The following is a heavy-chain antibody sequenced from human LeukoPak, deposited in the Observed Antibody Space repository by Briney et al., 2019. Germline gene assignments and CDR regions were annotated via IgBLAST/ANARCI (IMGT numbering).Heavy chain of an antibody. J-gene: IGHJ3*02. CDR2: ISSSGSTI. CDR1: GFTFSDYY. D-gene: IGHD1-20*01. V-gene: IGHV3-11*01. Sequence: GGSLRLSCAASGFTFSDYYMSWIRQAPGKGLEWVSYISSSGSTIYYADSVKGRFTISRDNAKNSLYLQMNSLRAEDTAVYYCARDPESGLIYTRPVTGTPRSDAFDIWGQGTMVTVSS. CDR3: ARDPESGLIYTRPVTGTPRSDAFDI.